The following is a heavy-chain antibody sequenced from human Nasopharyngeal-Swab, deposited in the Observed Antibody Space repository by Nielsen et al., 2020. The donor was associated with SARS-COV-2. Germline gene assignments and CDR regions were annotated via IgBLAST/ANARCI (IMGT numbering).Heavy chain of an antibody. D-gene: IGHD2-2*01. CDR1: GFIFSTYN. Sequence: GESLKISCVGSGFIFSTYNLNWVRQAPGKGLEWVSSISHTGSDIYYADSVKGRFTISRDNAKNSVYLQMNSLRAEDTAIYYCASQLGHPDSWGQGTLVTVSS. CDR2: ISHTGSDI. J-gene: IGHJ4*02. CDR3: ASQLGHPDS. V-gene: IGHV3-21*01.